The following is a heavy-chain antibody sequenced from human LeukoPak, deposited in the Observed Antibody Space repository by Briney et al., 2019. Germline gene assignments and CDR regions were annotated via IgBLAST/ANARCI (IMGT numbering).Heavy chain of an antibody. V-gene: IGHV3-23*01. J-gene: IGHJ6*02. D-gene: IGHD3-10*01. Sequence: GGSLRLSCAASGFTFSSYDMSWVRQAPGMRLEWVSAISSSGGRTYYADSVKGRFTISRDNSKNTLYLQMNSLRADDTAVYYCARTSVSHINYYYGSGRHGMDVWGQGTTVTVSS. CDR2: ISSSGGRT. CDR3: ARTSVSHINYYYGSGRHGMDV. CDR1: GFTFSSYD.